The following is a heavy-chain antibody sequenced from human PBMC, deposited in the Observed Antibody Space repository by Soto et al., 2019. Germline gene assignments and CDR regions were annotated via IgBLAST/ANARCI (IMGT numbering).Heavy chain of an antibody. CDR1: GFTFSSYA. V-gene: IGHV3-23*01. D-gene: IGHD6-19*01. CDR3: AKGRLSIAVAGWVFDY. J-gene: IGHJ4*02. Sequence: EVQLLESGGGLVQPGGSLRLSCAASGFTFSSYAMSWVRQAPGKGLEWVSAISGSGGSTYYADSVKGRFTISRDNSKNTLYLQMNSLRAEDTAVYYCAKGRLSIAVAGWVFDYWGQGTLVTVSS. CDR2: ISGSGGST.